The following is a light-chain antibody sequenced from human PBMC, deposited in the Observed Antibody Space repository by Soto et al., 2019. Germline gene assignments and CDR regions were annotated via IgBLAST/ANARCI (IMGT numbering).Light chain of an antibody. CDR3: QQYGSSPPMYT. CDR1: QSVSSSY. V-gene: IGKV3-20*01. CDR2: GAS. J-gene: IGKJ2*01. Sequence: EIVLPQSPGTLSLSPGEGATLSCRTSQSVSSSYLAWYQQKPGQAPRLLIYGASSRATGIPDRFSGSGSGTDFTLTISRLEPEDFAVYDCQQYGSSPPMYTYGQGTKLEI.